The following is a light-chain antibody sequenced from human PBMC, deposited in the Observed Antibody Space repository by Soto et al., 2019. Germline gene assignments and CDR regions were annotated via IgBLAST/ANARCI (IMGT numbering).Light chain of an antibody. CDR1: QSVRSH. Sequence: DIVLTQSPATLSVSPGERATLSCRASQSVRSHLAWYQQKPGQAPKLLIYGASTKATGLPARFSASGSGTEFTLTISGLHPDDFATYYCHQYNSYTWTFGQGTKVDI. V-gene: IGKV3-15*01. CDR2: GAS. J-gene: IGKJ1*01. CDR3: HQYNSYTWT.